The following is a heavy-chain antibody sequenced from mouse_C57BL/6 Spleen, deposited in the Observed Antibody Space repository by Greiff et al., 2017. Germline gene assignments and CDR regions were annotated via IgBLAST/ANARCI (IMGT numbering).Heavy chain of an antibody. CDR1: GFTFSDYG. D-gene: IGHD2-1*01. V-gene: IGHV5-17*01. J-gene: IGHJ4*01. CDR2: ISSGSSTI. Sequence: DVQLVESGGGLVKPGGSLKLSCAASGFTFSDYGMHWVRQAPEKGLEWVAYISSGSSTIYYADTVKGRFTISRDNAKNTLFLQMTSRRAEDTAMYYCARIYYGNPYYAMDYWGQGTSVTVSS. CDR3: ARIYYGNPYYAMDY.